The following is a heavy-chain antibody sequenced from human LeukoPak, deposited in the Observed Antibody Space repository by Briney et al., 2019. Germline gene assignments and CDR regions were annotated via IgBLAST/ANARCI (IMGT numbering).Heavy chain of an antibody. CDR2: IDWDDDK. Sequence: SGPTLVNPTQTLTLTCTFSGFSLSTSGMCVNWIRQPPGKALGWLARIDWDDDKYYSASLKTRLTISKDTSKNQVVLIMTNVDPVDTPTYYCARRGYDPAGTQYYFDYWGQGTLVTVSS. CDR3: ARRGYDPAGTQYYFDY. D-gene: IGHD5-12*01. V-gene: IGHV2-70*11. CDR1: GFSLSTSGMC. J-gene: IGHJ4*02.